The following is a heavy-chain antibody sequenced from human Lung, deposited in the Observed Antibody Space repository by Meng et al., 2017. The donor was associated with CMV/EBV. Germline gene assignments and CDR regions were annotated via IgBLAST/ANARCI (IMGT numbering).Heavy chain of an antibody. J-gene: IGHJ4*02. Sequence: ESXKISXAASGFTFSDYPMSWVRQAPGKGLEWVSSLSSGGSSTYYTDSVKGRFTISRDNSKNTVHLQMNSLRVEDTAVYYCAKGRAVGATTPFDYWGQGTLVXVSS. CDR1: GFTFSDYP. CDR3: AKGRAVGATTPFDY. CDR2: LSSGGSST. V-gene: IGHV3-23*01. D-gene: IGHD1-26*01.